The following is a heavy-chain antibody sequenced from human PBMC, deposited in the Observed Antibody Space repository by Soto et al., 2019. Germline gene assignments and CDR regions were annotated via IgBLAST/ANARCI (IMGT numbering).Heavy chain of an antibody. CDR2: IWYAGSNL. D-gene: IGHD4-17*01. CDR3: ARADGDFIPLDY. J-gene: IGHJ4*02. Sequence: QVQLVESGGGVVQPGRSLRISCATSGFRFTSDGFHWVRQAPGKGLEWVAVIWYAGSNLYYAESVKGRFTISRDNSKNTVYLQMNSLKVGDTAVYFCARADGDFIPLDYWGQGTLVTVSS. CDR1: GFRFTSDG. V-gene: IGHV3-33*01.